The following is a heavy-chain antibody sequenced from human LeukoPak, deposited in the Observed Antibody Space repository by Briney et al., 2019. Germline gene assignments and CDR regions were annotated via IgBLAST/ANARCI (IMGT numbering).Heavy chain of an antibody. CDR3: ARGAPERISSSTNYYFDY. V-gene: IGHV3-30-3*01. CDR2: ISYDGSNK. CDR1: GFTFNSYA. D-gene: IGHD6-6*01. Sequence: SLRLSCSASGFTFNSYAMYWVRRAPGKGVGWGAVISYDGSNKYYPDSVTGRFTISRDDSKNTLSLKMNSLRAEDTAVYYCARGAPERISSSTNYYFDYWGQGTLVTVSS. J-gene: IGHJ4*02.